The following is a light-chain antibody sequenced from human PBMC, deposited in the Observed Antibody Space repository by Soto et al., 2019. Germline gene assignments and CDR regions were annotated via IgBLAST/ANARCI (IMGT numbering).Light chain of an antibody. CDR2: GNH. Sequence: QSVLTQPASASATPGQRVTISCSGSNCNIGGHTVNWYRQVQGTAPKLLIFGNHKRPSGVSDRFSASKSGTSASLAISGLQSEDEADYYCAAWDDSRNGLVVFGGGTKLTVL. V-gene: IGLV1-44*01. CDR1: NCNIGGHT. J-gene: IGLJ2*01. CDR3: AAWDDSRNGLVV.